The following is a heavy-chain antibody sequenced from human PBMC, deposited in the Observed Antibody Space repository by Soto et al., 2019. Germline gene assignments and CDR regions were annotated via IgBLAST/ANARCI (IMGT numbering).Heavy chain of an antibody. V-gene: IGHV1-69*14. CDR3: VRVVAIPGYHDY. Sequence: QVQLVQSGAEVRQPASSVKVSCKTSGGTFSSYAISWVRQAPGQGLEWMGGIVPIVDTATYAQKFQGRVTITADKSTSTAYMELSRLRSDDTAVYYSVRVVAIPGYHDYWGQGTLVTVSS. J-gene: IGHJ4*02. D-gene: IGHD5-12*01. CDR2: IVPIVDTA. CDR1: GGTFSSYA.